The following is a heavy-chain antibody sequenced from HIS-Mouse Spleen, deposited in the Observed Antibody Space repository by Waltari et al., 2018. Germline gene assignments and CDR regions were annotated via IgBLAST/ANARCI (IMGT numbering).Heavy chain of an antibody. Sequence: TFSSYAMSWVRQAPGKGLEWVSAISGSGGSTYYADSVKGRFTISRDNSKNTLYLQMNSLRAEDTAVYYCAKVILTGYFYFDYWGQGTLVTVSS. D-gene: IGHD3-9*01. V-gene: IGHV3-23*01. CDR1: TFSSYA. CDR3: AKVILTGYFYFDY. J-gene: IGHJ4*02. CDR2: ISGSGGST.